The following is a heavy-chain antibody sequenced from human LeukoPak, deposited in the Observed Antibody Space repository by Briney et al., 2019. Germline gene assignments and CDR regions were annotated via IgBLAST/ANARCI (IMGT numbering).Heavy chain of an antibody. J-gene: IGHJ4*02. Sequence: TGGSLRLSCAASGFTFSNHGMHWVRQAPGKGLDWVAVIWYDGSNKYYADSVKGRFTISRDNSKNTLYLQMSSLRAEDTAVYYCARVGGSGSYYIDYWGQGTLVTVSS. V-gene: IGHV3-33*01. D-gene: IGHD3-10*01. CDR2: IWYDGSNK. CDR1: GFTFSNHG. CDR3: ARVGGSGSYYIDY.